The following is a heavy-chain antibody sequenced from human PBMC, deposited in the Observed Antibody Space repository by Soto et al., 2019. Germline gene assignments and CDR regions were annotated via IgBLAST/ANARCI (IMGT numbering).Heavy chain of an antibody. V-gene: IGHV6-1*01. CDR2: TYYRSKWYN. Sequence: PAQTLSLTCAISGDSVSSYSAAWHWIRQSPSRGLEWLGRTYYRSKWYNDYAVSVKSRITINPDTSKNHFSLQLNPVTPEDTAVYYCARDAPVDTFDYWGQGTLVTVSS. CDR3: ARDAPVDTFDY. J-gene: IGHJ4*02. D-gene: IGHD3-9*01. CDR1: GDSVSSYSAA.